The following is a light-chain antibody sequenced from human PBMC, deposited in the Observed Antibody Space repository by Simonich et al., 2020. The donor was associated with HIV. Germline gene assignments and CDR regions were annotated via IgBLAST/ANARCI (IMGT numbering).Light chain of an antibody. CDR2: KAS. CDR1: QTISSW. Sequence: DIQMTQSPSTLSASVGDRVTITCRASQTISSWFAWYQQKPGTAPKLLIYKASTLESGVPSSFSGSGSGTEFTLTISSLQPDDFATYYCQQYKSYSPLTFGGGTKVEIK. CDR3: QQYKSYSPLT. J-gene: IGKJ4*01. V-gene: IGKV1-5*03.